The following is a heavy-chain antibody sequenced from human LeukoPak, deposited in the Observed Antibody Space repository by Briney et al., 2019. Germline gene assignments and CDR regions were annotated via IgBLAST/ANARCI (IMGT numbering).Heavy chain of an antibody. D-gene: IGHD2-21*01. Sequence: GGSLRLSCVASGLTVSNHWMSWVRQAPGKGLEWVANIREERGQEYYVDSVKGRFTISKNSAKNSLYLQMNTLRVEDTAMYYCAKPVFSYYFDYWGQGTLVTVSS. CDR3: AKPVFSYYFDY. J-gene: IGHJ4*02. CDR2: IREERGQE. V-gene: IGHV3-7*03. CDR1: GLTVSNHW.